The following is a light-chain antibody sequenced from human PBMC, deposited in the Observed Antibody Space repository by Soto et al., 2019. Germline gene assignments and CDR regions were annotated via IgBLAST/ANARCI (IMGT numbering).Light chain of an antibody. CDR3: QQDYSTSIT. J-gene: IGKJ5*01. CDR1: QTIDSW. CDR2: KAS. V-gene: IGKV1-5*03. Sequence: DIQMTQSPSTLSASAGDIVTITSRASQTIDSWLAWYQQKPGKAPILLISKASTLASGVPLRFSGGGSGTDFTLTISSLQPDDFAAYYCQQDYSTSITFGQGTRLEIK.